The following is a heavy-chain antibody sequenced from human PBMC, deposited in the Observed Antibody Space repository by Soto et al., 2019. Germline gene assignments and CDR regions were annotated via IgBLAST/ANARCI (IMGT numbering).Heavy chain of an antibody. CDR2: IYPGDSDT. Sequence: GESLNSTGEACGHSFITYSIGWVRQMPGKGLEWMGIIYPGDSDTRYSPSFQGQTTISADKSISTAYLQWSSLKASDTAMYYCAIQTSGIAAAGAGYYFFYGFGVRREVTMFPASS. CDR3: AIQTSGIAAAGAGYYFFYGFGV. CDR1: GHSFITYS. V-gene: IGHV5-51*01. D-gene: IGHD6-13*01. J-gene: IGHJ6*04.